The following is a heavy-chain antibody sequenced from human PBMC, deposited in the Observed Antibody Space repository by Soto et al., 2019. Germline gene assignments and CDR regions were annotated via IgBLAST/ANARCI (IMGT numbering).Heavy chain of an antibody. CDR3: ARASRLFRVGH. V-gene: IGHV4-4*02. J-gene: IGHJ4*02. CDR2: IHHNGNT. D-gene: IGHD3-10*01. Sequence: PSETLSLTCTVSDGSISSDYWWTWVRQPPGKGLEWIGEIHHNGNTAYDPSLKSRVAISLDKSNNQFSLQLTSVTAADTATYYCARASRLFRVGHWGQGFQVTVSS. CDR1: DGSISSDYW.